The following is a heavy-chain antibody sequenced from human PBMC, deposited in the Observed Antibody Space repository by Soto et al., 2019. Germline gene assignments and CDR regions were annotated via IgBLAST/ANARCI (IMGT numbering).Heavy chain of an antibody. V-gene: IGHV4-31*03. CDR3: ARDEIAAAVGAFDI. CDR1: GGCISSGGYY. D-gene: IGHD6-13*01. Sequence: SETLSLTCTVSGGCISSGGYYWSWIRQHPGKGLEWIGYIYYSGSTYYNPSLKSRVTTSVDTSKNQLSLKLSSVTAADTAVYYCARDEIAAAVGAFDIWGQGTMVTVSS. CDR2: IYYSGST. J-gene: IGHJ3*02.